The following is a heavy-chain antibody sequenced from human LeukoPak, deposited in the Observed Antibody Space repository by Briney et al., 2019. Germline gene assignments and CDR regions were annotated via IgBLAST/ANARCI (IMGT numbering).Heavy chain of an antibody. CDR3: ARDSSGWYDY. CDR1: GGSISSYY. CDR2: IYYSGST. Sequence: SETLSLTCTVSGGSISSYYRSWIRQPPGKGLEWIGYIYYSGSTNYNPSLKSRVTISVDTSKNQFSLKLSSVTAADTAVYYCARDSSGWYDYWGQGTLVTVSS. D-gene: IGHD6-19*01. V-gene: IGHV4-59*01. J-gene: IGHJ4*02.